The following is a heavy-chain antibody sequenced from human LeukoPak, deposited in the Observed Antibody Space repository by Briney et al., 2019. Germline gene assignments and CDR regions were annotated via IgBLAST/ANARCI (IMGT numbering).Heavy chain of an antibody. J-gene: IGHJ4*02. V-gene: IGHV3-23*01. CDR1: GFTFSAHS. CDR2: ISASGDAT. D-gene: IGHD5-12*01. CDR3: TKSSGYGDS. Sequence: PGGSLRLSCAASGFTFSAHSMTWVRQAPGKGLEWVSGISASGDATFYADSVKGRFTISRDNSKNTVDLQMNSLRAEDTAVYYCTKSSGYGDSWGQGTLVTVSS.